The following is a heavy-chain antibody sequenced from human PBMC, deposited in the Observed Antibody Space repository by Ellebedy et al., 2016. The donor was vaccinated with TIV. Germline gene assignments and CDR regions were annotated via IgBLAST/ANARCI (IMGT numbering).Heavy chain of an antibody. J-gene: IGHJ4*02. CDR3: ARRYDFWGDFYTSYFDY. CDR1: GFTFSNYA. V-gene: IGHV3-30-3*01. D-gene: IGHD3-3*01. Sequence: GESLKISXAASGFTFSNYAIHWVRQAPGKGLEWVTFISYDGTGKYFADSVKGRFTISRDKSKNTVYLQMNSLRAEDTATYYCARRYDFWGDFYTSYFDYWGQGTLVTVSS. CDR2: ISYDGTGK.